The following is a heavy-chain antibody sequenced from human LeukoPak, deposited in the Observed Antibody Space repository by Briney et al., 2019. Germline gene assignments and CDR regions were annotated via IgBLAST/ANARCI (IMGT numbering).Heavy chain of an antibody. J-gene: IGHJ4*02. CDR3: ARRGVNSSGYPFDY. Sequence: SETLSLTCTVSGGPIRSSSYYWGWIRQPPGKGLEWIGSIYYSGSTYYNPSLKSRVTISVDTSKNHFSLKLSSVTAADTAVYYCARRGVNSSGYPFDYWGQGTLVTVSS. CDR1: GGPIRSSSYY. D-gene: IGHD3-22*01. CDR2: IYYSGST. V-gene: IGHV4-39*02.